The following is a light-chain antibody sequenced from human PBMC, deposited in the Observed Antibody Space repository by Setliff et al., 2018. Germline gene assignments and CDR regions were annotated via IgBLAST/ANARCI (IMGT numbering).Light chain of an antibody. J-gene: IGLJ1*01. V-gene: IGLV2-18*02. CDR3: TSYTNSAV. CDR2: EVS. CDR1: YSDVGGFDR. Sequence: QSVLTQPPSVSGSPGQSVTISCTRTYSDVGGFDRVSWYQQPPGTAPKLTIYEVSHRPSGVSDRFSGSKSGNTASLTISGLQAEDEADYYCTSYTNSAVFGTGTKVTVL.